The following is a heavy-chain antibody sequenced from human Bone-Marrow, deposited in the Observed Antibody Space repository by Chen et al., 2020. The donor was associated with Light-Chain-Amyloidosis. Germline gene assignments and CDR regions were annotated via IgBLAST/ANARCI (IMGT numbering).Heavy chain of an antibody. CDR3: ARRRDGYNFDY. CDR1: GYTFPNYW. V-gene: IGHV5-51*01. CDR2: IYPDDSDA. D-gene: IGHD5-12*01. Sequence: EVQLEQSGPEVKKPGESLKISCKGSGYTFPNYWIGWVRQMPGKGLEWMGVIYPDDSDARYRPSFEGQVTIPADKSITPAYLQWRSLKASDTAMYYCARRRDGYNFDYWGQGTLVTVSS. J-gene: IGHJ4*02.